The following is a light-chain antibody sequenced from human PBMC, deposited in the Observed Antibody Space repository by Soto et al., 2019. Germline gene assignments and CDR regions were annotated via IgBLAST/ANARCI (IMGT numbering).Light chain of an antibody. CDR2: GVS. J-gene: IGKJ4*01. V-gene: IGKV3-15*01. Sequence: EIVMTQSPVTLSVSPGERATLSCRASQSVRSTYLAWYQQKPGQAPRLLIFGVSNRAAGIPARFSGSGSGTEFTLTISSLQSEDFAVYYCQQYGDLPLTFGGGTKVDIK. CDR1: QSVRSTY. CDR3: QQYGDLPLT.